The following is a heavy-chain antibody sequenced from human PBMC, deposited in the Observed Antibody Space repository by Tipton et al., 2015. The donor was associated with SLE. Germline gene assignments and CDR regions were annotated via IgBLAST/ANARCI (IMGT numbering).Heavy chain of an antibody. Sequence: QSGAEVKKPGSSVKVSCKASGGTFRTNAISWVRQAPGQGLEWMGRIIPIFGTPNYAQKFQGRVTITADESTSTAYMELSSLRSEDTAVYYCARELAAAGHYYYMDVWGKGTTVTVSS. D-gene: IGHD6-13*01. V-gene: IGHV1-69*15. CDR2: IIPIFGTP. J-gene: IGHJ6*03. CDR1: GGTFRTNA. CDR3: ARELAAAGHYYYMDV.